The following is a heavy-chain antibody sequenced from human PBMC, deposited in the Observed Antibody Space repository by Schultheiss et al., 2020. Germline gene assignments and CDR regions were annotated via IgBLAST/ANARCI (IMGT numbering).Heavy chain of an antibody. CDR1: GFTFSSYW. D-gene: IGHD4-17*01. Sequence: GGSLRLSCAASGFTFSSYWMSWVRQAPGKGLEWVANIKQDGSEKYYVDSVKGRFTISRDNAKNSLYLQMNSLRAEDTAVYYCARALQYYGDYGVDYWGQGTLVTVSS. J-gene: IGHJ4*02. CDR2: IKQDGSEK. V-gene: IGHV3-7*03. CDR3: ARALQYYGDYGVDY.